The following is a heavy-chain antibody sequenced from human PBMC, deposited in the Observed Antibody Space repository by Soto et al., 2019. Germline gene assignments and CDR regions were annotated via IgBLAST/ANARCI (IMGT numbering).Heavy chain of an antibody. J-gene: IGHJ4*02. CDR3: AKMEAMGPWAYCFDY. CDR2: IYGGGNGP. Sequence: EVQVFESGGGLVQPGGSLRLSCAATGFTFSDFAMSWVRQAPGKGLEWVSRIYGGGNGPHYADYVKGRLTISRDNSKKTWYLQINSLRAEDTAVYYCAKMEAMGPWAYCFDYSGQRTRVPVSS. CDR1: GFTFSDFA. D-gene: IGHD3-3*01. V-gene: IGHV3-23*01.